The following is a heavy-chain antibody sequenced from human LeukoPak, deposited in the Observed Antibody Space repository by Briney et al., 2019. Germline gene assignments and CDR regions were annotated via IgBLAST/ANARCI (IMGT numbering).Heavy chain of an antibody. Sequence: GGSLRLSCAASGFTFSRYWMHWVRQVPGKGLVWVSRINSDGRRTSYADSAKGRFTISRDNAKNTLYLQMNSLRAEDTAVYYCARDRESAFDIWGQGTMVTVSS. D-gene: IGHD3-10*01. CDR2: INSDGRRT. V-gene: IGHV3-74*01. CDR1: GFTFSRYW. CDR3: ARDRESAFDI. J-gene: IGHJ3*02.